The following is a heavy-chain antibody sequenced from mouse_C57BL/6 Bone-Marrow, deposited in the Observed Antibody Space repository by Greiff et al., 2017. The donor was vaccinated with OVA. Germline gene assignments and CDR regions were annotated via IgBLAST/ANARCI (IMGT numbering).Heavy chain of an antibody. CDR1: GFTFSDSG. Sequence: EVKLVESGGGLVKLGGSLKLSCAASGFTFSDSGMHWVRQAPETGLAWVAYFSSGSSTIYYAVTVKGRFTIFRDNAKNTLFLQMTSLGSEDTARYYCARRIYGSSYGYAMDDWGQGTAVTVSS. V-gene: IGHV5-17*01. CDR2: FSSGSSTI. D-gene: IGHD1-1*01. CDR3: ARRIYGSSYGYAMDD. J-gene: IGHJ4*01.